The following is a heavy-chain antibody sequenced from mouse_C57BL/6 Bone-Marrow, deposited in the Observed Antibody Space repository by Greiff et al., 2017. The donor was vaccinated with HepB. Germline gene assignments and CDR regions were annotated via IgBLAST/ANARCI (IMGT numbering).Heavy chain of an antibody. CDR2: IYPGSGNT. J-gene: IGHJ1*03. CDR3: ARSAGYTVYWYFDV. V-gene: IGHV1-76*01. D-gene: IGHD3-1*01. Sequence: QVQLQQSGAELVRPGASVKLSCKASGYTFTDYYINWVKQRPGQGLEWIARIYPGSGNTYYNEKFKGKATLTAEKSSSTAYMQLSSLTSEDSAVYFCARSAGYTVYWYFDVWGTGTTVTVSS. CDR1: GYTFTDYY.